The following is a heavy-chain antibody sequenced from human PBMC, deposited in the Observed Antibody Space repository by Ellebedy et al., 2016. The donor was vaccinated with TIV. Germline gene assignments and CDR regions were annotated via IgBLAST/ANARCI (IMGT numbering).Heavy chain of an antibody. V-gene: IGHV4-59*12. CDR3: ARDSKKGWAFDI. CDR2: VHYTGIT. Sequence: MPSETLSLTCTVSGGSINTYYWTWIRQPPGKGLEYIGFVHYTGITNYNPSLRSRVTLSVDSFKNQFSLKLDSVTAADTAVYYCARDSKKGWAFDIWGQGTMVTVSS. CDR1: GGSINTYY. J-gene: IGHJ3*02.